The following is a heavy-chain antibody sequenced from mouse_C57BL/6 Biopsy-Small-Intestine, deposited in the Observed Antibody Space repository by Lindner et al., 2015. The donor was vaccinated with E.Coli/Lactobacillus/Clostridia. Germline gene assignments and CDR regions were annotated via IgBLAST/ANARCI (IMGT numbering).Heavy chain of an antibody. CDR2: ISSRGTYT. V-gene: IGHV5-6*01. CDR3: ARQTPIGYYFDY. Sequence: VQLQESGGDLVKPGGSLKLSCAASGFTFSSYGMSWVRQTPDKRLEWVATISSRGTYTYYLDSMKGRFTISRDNAKNTLYLQMSSLKSEDTAMYYCARQTPIGYYFDYWGQGTTLTVSS. CDR1: GFTFSSYG. J-gene: IGHJ2*01.